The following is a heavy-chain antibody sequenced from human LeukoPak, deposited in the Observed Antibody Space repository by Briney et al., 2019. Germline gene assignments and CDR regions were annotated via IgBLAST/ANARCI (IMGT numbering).Heavy chain of an antibody. Sequence: PGGSLRLSCAASGFTFSNYDMHWVRQVTGKGLEWVSGIGTAGDAYYGGSVKGRFTISRDNSKNTLYLQMNSLRAEDTAVYYCAKDKYNFWSGSNYYYMDVWGKGTTVTVSS. D-gene: IGHD3-3*01. V-gene: IGHV3-13*01. CDR3: AKDKYNFWSGSNYYYMDV. CDR2: IGTAGDA. J-gene: IGHJ6*03. CDR1: GFTFSNYD.